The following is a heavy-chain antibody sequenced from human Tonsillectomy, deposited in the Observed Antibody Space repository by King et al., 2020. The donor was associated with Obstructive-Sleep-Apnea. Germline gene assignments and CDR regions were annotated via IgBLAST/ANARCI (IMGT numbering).Heavy chain of an antibody. J-gene: IGHJ4*02. Sequence: VTLQESGPVLVKPTETLTLTCTVSGFSLSNARMGVSWIRQPPGQALEWLAHIFSNDEKSYSTSLKSRLTISKDTSKSQVVLTMTNMDPVDTATYYCARMIYGFGFAYWGQGTLVTVSS. CDR3: ARMIYGFGFAY. V-gene: IGHV2-26*01. CDR1: GFSLSNARMG. CDR2: IFSNDEK. D-gene: IGHD5-12*01.